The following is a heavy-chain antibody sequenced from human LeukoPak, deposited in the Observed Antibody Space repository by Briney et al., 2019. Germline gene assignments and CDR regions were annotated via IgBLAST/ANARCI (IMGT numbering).Heavy chain of an antibody. Sequence: ASVKVSCKASGGTFSSYAISWVRQAPGQGLEWMGRIIPIFGTANYAQKFQGRVTITTDESTSTAYMELSSLRSEDTAVYYCAKDLDIVVVPAAIHGYFQHWGQGTLVTVSS. V-gene: IGHV1-69*05. D-gene: IGHD2-2*02. CDR2: IIPIFGTA. J-gene: IGHJ1*01. CDR3: AKDLDIVVVPAAIHGYFQH. CDR1: GGTFSSYA.